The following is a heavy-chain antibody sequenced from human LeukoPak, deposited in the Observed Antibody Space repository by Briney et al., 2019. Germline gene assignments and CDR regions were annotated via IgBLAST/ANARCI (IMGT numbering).Heavy chain of an antibody. CDR2: TYHSGST. CDR3: ARERYYYDSSGYQGHYFDY. D-gene: IGHD3-22*01. V-gene: IGHV4-30-2*01. J-gene: IGHJ4*02. CDR1: GGSISSGGYS. Sequence: SETLSLTCAVSGGSISSGGYSWSWIRQPPGKGLEWIGYTYHSGSTYYNPSLKSRVTISVDRSKNQFSLKLSSVTAADTAVYYCARERYYYDSSGYQGHYFDYWGQGTLVTVSS.